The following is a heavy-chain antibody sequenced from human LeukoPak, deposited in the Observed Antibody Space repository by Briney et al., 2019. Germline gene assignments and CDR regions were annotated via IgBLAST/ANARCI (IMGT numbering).Heavy chain of an antibody. D-gene: IGHD3-22*01. CDR3: ARPHYYDSSGYYYDWYFDL. CDR2: ISYGGST. CDR1: GGSISSSY. J-gene: IGHJ2*01. Sequence: SETLSLTCTVSGGSISSSYWNWIRQSPGKGLQWIGYISYGGSTNYNPSLKSRVTISVDTSKNQFSLKLSSVTAADTAVYYCARPHYYDSSGYYYDWYFDLWGRGTLVTVSS. V-gene: IGHV4-59*12.